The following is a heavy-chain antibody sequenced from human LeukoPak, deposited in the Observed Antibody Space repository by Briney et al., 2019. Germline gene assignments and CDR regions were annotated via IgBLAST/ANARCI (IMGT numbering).Heavy chain of an antibody. CDR1: GFSFNTHG. J-gene: IGHJ4*02. CDR2: IWFDGSVK. D-gene: IGHD3-3*01. Sequence: GGTLRLSCAASGFSFNTHGMHWVSQAPGKGLEWVAAIWFDGSVKHYLDAVKGRFTISRDNSLDTLYLQMNSLRVEDTAMYYCAKDMAIQFLEPAFWGQGTLVTVSS. V-gene: IGHV3-33*06. CDR3: AKDMAIQFLEPAF.